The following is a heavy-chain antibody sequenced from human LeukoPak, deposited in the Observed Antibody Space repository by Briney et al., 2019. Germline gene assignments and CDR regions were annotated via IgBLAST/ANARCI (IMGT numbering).Heavy chain of an antibody. CDR2: IYYSGST. D-gene: IGHD2-2*01. Sequence: SETLSLTCAVSGGSTSSGGYSWSWIRQPPGKGLEWIGYIYYSGSTYYNPSLKSRVTTSVDTSKNQFSLKLSSVTAADTAVYYCARGYCSSTSCYVVDWFDPWGQGTLVTVSS. V-gene: IGHV4-30-4*07. CDR1: GGSTSSGGYS. CDR3: ARGYCSSTSCYVVDWFDP. J-gene: IGHJ5*02.